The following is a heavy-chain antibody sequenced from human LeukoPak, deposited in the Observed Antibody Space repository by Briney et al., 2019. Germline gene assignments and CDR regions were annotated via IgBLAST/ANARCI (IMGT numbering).Heavy chain of an antibody. CDR2: INHSGST. V-gene: IGHV4-34*01. Sequence: SETLPLTCAVYGGSFSGYYWSCIRQPPGKGLEWIGEINHSGSTNYNPSLKSRVTISVDTSKNQFSLKLSSVTAADTAVYYCAREEIQLWYVRDYWGQGTLVTVSS. J-gene: IGHJ4*02. CDR3: AREEIQLWYVRDY. D-gene: IGHD5-18*01. CDR1: GGSFSGYY.